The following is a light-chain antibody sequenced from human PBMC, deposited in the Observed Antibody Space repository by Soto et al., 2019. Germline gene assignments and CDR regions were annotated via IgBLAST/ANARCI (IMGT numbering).Light chain of an antibody. CDR1: QSVSSN. CDR2: GAS. Sequence: EIVMTQSPATLSVSPGERATLSCRASQSVSSNLAWYQQKPGQAPRLLIYGASTRATGIQVRFSGSGSGTEFTLTISSLQSEDFAVYYCQQYNNWLTFGGGTNVEIK. J-gene: IGKJ4*01. CDR3: QQYNNWLT. V-gene: IGKV3-15*01.